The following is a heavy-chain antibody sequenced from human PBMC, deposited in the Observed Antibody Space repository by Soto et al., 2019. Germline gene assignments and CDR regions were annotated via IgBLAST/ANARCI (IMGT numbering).Heavy chain of an antibody. CDR2: ILGRDDTT. D-gene: IGHD5-12*01. J-gene: IGHJ4*02. CDR3: TKGAWLDY. V-gene: IGHV3-23*01. Sequence: GGSLRLSCAASGFSFNTFDMSGVRQAPGKGLEWVSVILGRDDTTYYADSVKGRFTISRDTFKNTLHLQMNSLRVEDTALYFCTKGAWLDYWGQGTLVTVSS. CDR1: GFSFNTFD.